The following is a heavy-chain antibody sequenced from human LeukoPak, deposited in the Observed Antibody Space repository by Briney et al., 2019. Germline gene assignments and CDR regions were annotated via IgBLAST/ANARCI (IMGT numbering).Heavy chain of an antibody. CDR3: AKDWKGSAAAGRAYFDY. V-gene: IGHV3-23*01. CDR1: GFTFSSYA. CDR2: ISGSGGST. Sequence: PGGSLRLSCATSGFTFSSYAMSWVRQAPGKGLEWVSAISGSGGSTYYADSVKGRFTISRDNSKNTLYLQMNSLRAEDTAVYYCAKDWKGSAAAGRAYFDYWGQGTLVTVSS. J-gene: IGHJ4*02. D-gene: IGHD6-13*01.